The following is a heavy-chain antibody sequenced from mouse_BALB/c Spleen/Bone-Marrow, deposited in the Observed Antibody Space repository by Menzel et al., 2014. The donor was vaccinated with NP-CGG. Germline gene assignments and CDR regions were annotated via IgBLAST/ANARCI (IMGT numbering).Heavy chain of an antibody. Sequence: QVQLQQSGAELVRPGASVKLSCKASGYSFTNYWMNWVKQRPGQGLEWIGMIHPSDSETRLNQKFKDKATLTVDKSSSTAYMQLNSPTSEDSAVYYCAREKVYYGISWFAYWGQGTLVTVSA. D-gene: IGHD2-1*01. CDR3: AREKVYYGISWFAY. V-gene: IGHV1-61*01. J-gene: IGHJ3*01. CDR1: GYSFTNYW. CDR2: IHPSDSET.